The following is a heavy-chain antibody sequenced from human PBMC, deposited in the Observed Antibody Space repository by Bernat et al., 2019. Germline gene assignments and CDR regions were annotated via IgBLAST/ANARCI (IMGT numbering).Heavy chain of an antibody. CDR2: ISSSSSYT. V-gene: IGHV3-11*06. J-gene: IGHJ4*02. CDR3: AEVRGPEATDY. CDR1: GFTFSDYY. Sequence: QVQLVESGGGLVKPGGSLRLSCAASGFTFSDYYMSWIRQAPGKGLEWVSYISSSSSYTNYADSVKGRFTISRDNSKNSQYLQMNSLRAEDTAVYYCAEVRGPEATDYWGQGTLVTVSS.